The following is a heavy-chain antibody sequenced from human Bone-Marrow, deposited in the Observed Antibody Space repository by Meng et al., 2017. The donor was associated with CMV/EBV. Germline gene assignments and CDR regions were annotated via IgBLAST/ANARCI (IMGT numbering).Heavy chain of an antibody. CDR2: IIPIFGTA. V-gene: IGHV1-69*05. CDR3: AQGTPSHYFDY. CDR1: GYTFTSYD. J-gene: IGHJ4*02. Sequence: SVNVSCKASGYTFTSYDINWVRQAPGQGLEWMGGIIPIFGTANYAQKFQGRVTITTDESTSTAYMELSSLRSEDTAVYYCAQGTPSHYFDYWGQGTLVTVSS.